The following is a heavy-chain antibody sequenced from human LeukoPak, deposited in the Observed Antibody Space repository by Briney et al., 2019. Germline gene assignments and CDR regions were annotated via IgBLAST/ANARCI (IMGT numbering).Heavy chain of an antibody. J-gene: IGHJ4*02. CDR1: GGSISSYY. Sequence: PETLSLTCTVSGGSISSYYWSWIRQPPGKGLEWIGYIYYSGSTNYNPSLKSRVTISVDTSKNQFSLKLSSVTAADTAVYYCARGMRVGAFDYWGQGTLVTVSS. V-gene: IGHV4-59*01. D-gene: IGHD1-26*01. CDR3: ARGMRVGAFDY. CDR2: IYYSGST.